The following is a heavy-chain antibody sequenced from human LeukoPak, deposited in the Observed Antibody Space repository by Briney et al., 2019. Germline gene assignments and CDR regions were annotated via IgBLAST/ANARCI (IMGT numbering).Heavy chain of an antibody. V-gene: IGHV1-24*01. J-gene: IGHJ4*02. Sequence: ASVKVSCKASGYTFTSYYMHWVRQAPGKGLEWMGGFDPEDGETIYAQKFQGRVTMTEDTSTDTAYMELSSLGSEDTAVYYCATGTVHSGGWYLDYWGQGTLVTVSS. CDR3: ATGTVHSGGWYLDY. CDR2: FDPEDGET. D-gene: IGHD6-19*01. CDR1: GYTFTSYY.